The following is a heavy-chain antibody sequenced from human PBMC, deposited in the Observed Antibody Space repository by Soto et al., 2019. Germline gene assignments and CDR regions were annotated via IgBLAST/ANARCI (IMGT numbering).Heavy chain of an antibody. CDR3: ARPRTGYSGYYFDY. Sequence: ESGGGVVQPGRSLRLSCAASGFTFSSYAMHWVRQAPGKGLEWVAVISYDGSNKYYADSVKGRFTISRDNSKNTLYLQMNSLRAEDTAVYYCARPRTGYSGYYFDYWGQGTLVTVSS. V-gene: IGHV3-30-3*01. CDR2: ISYDGSNK. CDR1: GFTFSSYA. D-gene: IGHD5-12*01. J-gene: IGHJ4*02.